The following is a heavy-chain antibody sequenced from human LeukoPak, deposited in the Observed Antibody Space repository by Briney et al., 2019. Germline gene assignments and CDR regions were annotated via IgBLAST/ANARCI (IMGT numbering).Heavy chain of an antibody. CDR3: ARGGNSMQYYFDY. D-gene: IGHD4-23*01. Sequence: SVKVSCKASGGTFSSYAISWVRQAPGQGLEWMGGIIPIFGTANYAQKFQGRVTITADESTSTAYMELSSLGFEDTAVYYCARGGNSMQYYFDYWGQGTLVTVSS. V-gene: IGHV1-69*01. CDR2: IIPIFGTA. J-gene: IGHJ4*02. CDR1: GGTFSSYA.